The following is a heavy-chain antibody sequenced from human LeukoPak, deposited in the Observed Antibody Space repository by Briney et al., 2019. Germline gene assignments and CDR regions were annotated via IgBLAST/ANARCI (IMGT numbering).Heavy chain of an antibody. D-gene: IGHD6-19*01. CDR3: ARFLGWPYYYGMDV. CDR2: INHSGST. V-gene: IGHV4-34*01. CDR1: GGSFSGYY. J-gene: IGHJ6*02. Sequence: PSETLSLTCAVYGGSFSGYYWSWIRQPPGKGLKWIGEINHSGSTNYNPSLKSRVTISVDTSKNQFSLKLSSVTAADTAVYYCARFLGWPYYYGMDVWGQGTTVTVSS.